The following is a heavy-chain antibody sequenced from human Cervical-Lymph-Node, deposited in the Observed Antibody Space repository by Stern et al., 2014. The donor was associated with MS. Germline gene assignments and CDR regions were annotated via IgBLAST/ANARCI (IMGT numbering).Heavy chain of an antibody. J-gene: IGHJ5*02. CDR3: ARVVRFLEWVPFDP. Sequence: VQLVESGSGLVKPSQTLSLTCTVSGASISSGGYTWSWIRPPPGKGLVWIGYIFEDGSSYYNPSLKSRATISLDTSKNQFFLRLTSMSAADTAVYYCARVVRFLEWVPFDPWGQGTLVTVSS. CDR1: GASISSGGYT. V-gene: IGHV4-30-2*01. D-gene: IGHD3-3*01. CDR2: IFEDGSS.